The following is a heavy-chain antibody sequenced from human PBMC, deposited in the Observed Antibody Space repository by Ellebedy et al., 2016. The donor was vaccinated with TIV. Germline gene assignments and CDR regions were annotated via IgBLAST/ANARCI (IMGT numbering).Heavy chain of an antibody. V-gene: IGHV3-53*01. CDR2: IYSGGDGGDT. J-gene: IGHJ6*02. D-gene: IGHD4-17*01. CDR1: GFTVSSNY. Sequence: PGGSLRLSCAASGFTVSSNYMNWVRQAPGKGLEWVSVIYSGGDGGDTYYADSVKGRFTISRDNSKNTLYLQMNSLRAEDTAVYYCAKDKVFGDSRWEKDVWGQGTTVTVSS. CDR3: AKDKVFGDSRWEKDV.